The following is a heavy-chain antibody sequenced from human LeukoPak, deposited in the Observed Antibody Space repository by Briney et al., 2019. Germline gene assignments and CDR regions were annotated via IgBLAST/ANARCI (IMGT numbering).Heavy chain of an antibody. D-gene: IGHD3-22*01. J-gene: IGHJ4*02. CDR2: IYSGGST. CDR3: ARDGYSSGYFDF. CDR1: GFTVSSNY. Sequence: PGGSLRLSCAASGFTVSSNYMSWVRQAPGKGLEWVSVIYSGGSTYYADSVKGRFTTSTDNSRNTLYPQMNSLRAEDTAVYYCARDGYSSGYFDFWGQGTLVTVSS. V-gene: IGHV3-53*01.